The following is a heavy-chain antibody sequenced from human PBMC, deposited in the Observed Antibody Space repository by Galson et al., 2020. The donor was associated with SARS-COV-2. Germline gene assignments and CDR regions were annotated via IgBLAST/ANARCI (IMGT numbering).Heavy chain of an antibody. CDR1: GGSISSGDYY. V-gene: IGHV4-30-4*01. CDR2: IYYNGNT. J-gene: IGHJ4*02. Sequence: SETLSLTCTVSGGSISSGDYYWSWIRQSPEKGLEWIGYIYYNGNTYYTPSLKSRVTISGDTSRNQFSLNLNSVTAADTAVYYCARGQVSSNGYAHLDYGGQGIRVTGPS. D-gene: IGHD6-13*01. CDR3: ARGQVSSNGYAHLDY.